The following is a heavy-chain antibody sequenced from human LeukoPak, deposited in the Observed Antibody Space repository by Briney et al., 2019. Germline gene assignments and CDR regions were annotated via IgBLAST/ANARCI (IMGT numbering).Heavy chain of an antibody. Sequence: ASVKVSCKPSGYTFTSYGISWVRQAPGQGLEWMGWISAYNVNTNDAQKLQGRVTMTTDTSPTTAYMELRSLRSDDTAVYYCARVPVSGPGARFDYWGQGTLVTVSS. CDR2: ISAYNVNT. V-gene: IGHV1-18*01. D-gene: IGHD4-11*01. CDR3: ARVPVSGPGARFDY. CDR1: GYTFTSYG. J-gene: IGHJ4*02.